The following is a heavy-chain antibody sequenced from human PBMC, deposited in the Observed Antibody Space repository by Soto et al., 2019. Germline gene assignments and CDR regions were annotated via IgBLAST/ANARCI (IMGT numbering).Heavy chain of an antibody. D-gene: IGHD2-2*02. Sequence: QVQLVQSGGEVKKPGSSVKVSCKASGGTFSSYTISWVRQAPGQGLEWMGRMNRILGIANYAQKFQGRVTITADKSTSTAYMELSSLRSEDTAAYYCAMEYCSSTSCYRDYWGQGTLVTVSS. J-gene: IGHJ4*02. CDR3: AMEYCSSTSCYRDY. V-gene: IGHV1-69*02. CDR1: GGTFSSYT. CDR2: MNRILGIA.